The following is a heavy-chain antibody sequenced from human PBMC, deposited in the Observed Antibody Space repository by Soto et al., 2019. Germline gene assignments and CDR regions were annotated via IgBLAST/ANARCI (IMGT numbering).Heavy chain of an antibody. V-gene: IGHV3-21*01. CDR2: ISSSSSYI. CDR1: GFTFSSYS. Sequence: GGSLRLSCAASGFTFSSYSMNWVRQAPGKGLEWVSSISSSSSYIYYADSVKGRFTISRDNAKNSLYLQMNSLRAEDTAVYYCARDLKYVAAAEYYFDYWGQGTLVTVSS. CDR3: ARDLKYVAAAEYYFDY. D-gene: IGHD6-13*01. J-gene: IGHJ4*02.